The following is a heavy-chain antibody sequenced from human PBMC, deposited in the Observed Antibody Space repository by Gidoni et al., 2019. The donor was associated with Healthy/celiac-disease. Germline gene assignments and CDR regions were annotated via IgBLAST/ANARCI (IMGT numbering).Heavy chain of an antibody. CDR1: GFTFSDYY. V-gene: IGHV3-11*06. Sequence: RLSCASSGFTFSDYYMSWIRQAPGKGLEWVSYISSSSSYTNYADSVKGRFTISRDNAKNSLYLQRNSMRAEDTAVYDCARGVATMFGVAPIDYWGQGNLVNVSS. CDR3: ARGVATMFGVAPIDY. CDR2: ISSSSSYT. D-gene: IGHD3-3*01. J-gene: IGHJ4*02.